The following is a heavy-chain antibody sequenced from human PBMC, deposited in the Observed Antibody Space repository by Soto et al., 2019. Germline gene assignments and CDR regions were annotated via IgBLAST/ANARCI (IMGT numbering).Heavy chain of an antibody. D-gene: IGHD3-3*01. CDR3: ARAVIPSTFWSGYVDYGMDV. Sequence: QVQLVESGGGVVQPGRSLRLSCAASGFTFSSYGMHWVRQAPGKGLEWVAVIWYDGSNKYYADSVKGRFTISRDNSKNTLYLQMNSLRAEDTAVYYCARAVIPSTFWSGYVDYGMDVCGQGTTVTVSS. CDR2: IWYDGSNK. CDR1: GFTFSSYG. V-gene: IGHV3-33*01. J-gene: IGHJ6*02.